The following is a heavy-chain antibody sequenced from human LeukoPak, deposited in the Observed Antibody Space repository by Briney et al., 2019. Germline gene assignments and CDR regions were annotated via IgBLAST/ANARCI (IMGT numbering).Heavy chain of an antibody. V-gene: IGHV3-48*03. J-gene: IGHJ4*02. CDR3: ARANPPYSSSWFFDY. Sequence: PGGSLRLSCAASGFTFSSYEMNWVRQAPGKGLEWVSYISSSGSTIYYADSVKGRFTISRDSAKNSLYLQMNSLRAEDTAVYYCARANPPYSSSWFFDYWGQGTLVTVSS. CDR2: ISSSGSTI. D-gene: IGHD6-13*01. CDR1: GFTFSSYE.